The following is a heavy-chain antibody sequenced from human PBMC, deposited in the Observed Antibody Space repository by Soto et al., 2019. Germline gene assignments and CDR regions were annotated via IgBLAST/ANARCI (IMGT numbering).Heavy chain of an antibody. D-gene: IGHD1-26*01. CDR2: IYYSGST. CDR3: ARGSVGKRPIPFDY. Sequence: QVQLQESGPGLVKPSQTLSLTCTVSGGSISSGGYYWSWLRQHPGKGLEWIGYIYYSGSTYYNPSLKSRVTISVDTSKNQFSLKLSSVTAADTAVYYCARGSVGKRPIPFDYWGQGTLVTVSS. CDR1: GGSISSGGYY. V-gene: IGHV4-31*03. J-gene: IGHJ4*02.